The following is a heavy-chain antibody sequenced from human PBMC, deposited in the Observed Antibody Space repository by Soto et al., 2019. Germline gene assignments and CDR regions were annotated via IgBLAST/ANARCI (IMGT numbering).Heavy chain of an antibody. Sequence: SETLSLTCTVSGGSISSSSYYWGWIRQPPGKGLEWIGSIYYSGSTYYNPSLKSRVTISVDTSKNQFSLKLSSVTAADTAVYYCARSDRKYYYYGMDVWGQGTTVT. CDR3: ARSDRKYYYYGMDV. CDR1: GGSISSSSYY. V-gene: IGHV4-39*01. CDR2: IYYSGST. J-gene: IGHJ6*02.